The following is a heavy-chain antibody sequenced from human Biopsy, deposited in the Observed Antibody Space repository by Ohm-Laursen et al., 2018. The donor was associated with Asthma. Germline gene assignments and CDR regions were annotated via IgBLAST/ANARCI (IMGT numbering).Heavy chain of an antibody. Sequence: GSLRLSCAASGFAVSRDYMFWVRQAPGKGLEWVSVIHSGGTSHTADSVRGRFTISRDYSKNTLYLQMHSLMAEDTAVYYCARGDSSNWSHYYFDYWGQGTLVTVSS. D-gene: IGHD3-22*01. V-gene: IGHV3-53*01. CDR1: GFAVSRDY. CDR2: IHSGGTS. J-gene: IGHJ4*02. CDR3: ARGDSSNWSHYYFDY.